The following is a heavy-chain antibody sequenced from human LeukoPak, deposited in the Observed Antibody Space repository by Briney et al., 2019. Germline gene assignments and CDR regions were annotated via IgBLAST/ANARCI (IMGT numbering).Heavy chain of an antibody. V-gene: IGHV3-21*01. D-gene: IGHD4/OR15-4a*01. CDR1: GFSFTFSS. CDR2: INSGSDHK. J-gene: IGHJ5*02. Sequence: GGSLRLSCAASGFSFTFSSMNWVRHAPEEGLGWVSSINSGSDHKHYAGSVKGRFTVTRDNAKNSLYLKMNSLRVEDTAVYYCVRIPDGANFPNWFDPWGQGTLVTVSS. CDR3: VRIPDGANFPNWFDP.